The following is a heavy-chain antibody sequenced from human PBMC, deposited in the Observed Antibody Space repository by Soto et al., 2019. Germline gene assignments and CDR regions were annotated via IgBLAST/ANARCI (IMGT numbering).Heavy chain of an antibody. Sequence: GGSLRLTCAASGFTFSSYAMNWVRQAPGKGLEWVSAISGSGGSTYYVDSVKGRFTISRDNSRNTLYLQMNSLRAEDTAVYYCAKDPEVVVTAPDYWGQGTLVTVSS. V-gene: IGHV3-23*01. D-gene: IGHD2-21*02. CDR3: AKDPEVVVTAPDY. CDR2: ISGSGGST. CDR1: GFTFSSYA. J-gene: IGHJ4*02.